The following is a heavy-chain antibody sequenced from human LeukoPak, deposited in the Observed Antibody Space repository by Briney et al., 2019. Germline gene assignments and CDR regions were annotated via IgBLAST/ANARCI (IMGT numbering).Heavy chain of an antibody. J-gene: IGHJ3*02. D-gene: IGHD3-10*02. V-gene: IGHV2-5*02. CDR1: EFSLSTSGVG. CDR2: IYWDDDK. Sequence: SCPTLAKTTHTLTLTCTFSEFSLSTSGVGVGWIRQPPGKALEWLALIYWDDDKRYSPSLKSRLTITKDTSKNQVVRTMTNMDPVNTAQYYCVLYYVSKHDAFYIRGQRTMVTDSS. CDR3: VLYYVSKHDAFYI.